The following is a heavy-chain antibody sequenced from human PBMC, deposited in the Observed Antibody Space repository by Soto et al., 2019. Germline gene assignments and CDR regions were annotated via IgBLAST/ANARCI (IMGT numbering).Heavy chain of an antibody. V-gene: IGHV1-69*08. Sequence: QVQLVQSGAEVKKPGSSVKVSCKASGGTFSSYTISWVRQAPGQGLEWMGRIIPILGIANYAQKFQGRVTINVVKSTSTAYMELSSLRSEDTAVYYCAREGQLVPQFDYWGQGTLVTVSS. CDR2: IIPILGIA. CDR1: GGTFSSYT. D-gene: IGHD6-6*01. J-gene: IGHJ4*02. CDR3: AREGQLVPQFDY.